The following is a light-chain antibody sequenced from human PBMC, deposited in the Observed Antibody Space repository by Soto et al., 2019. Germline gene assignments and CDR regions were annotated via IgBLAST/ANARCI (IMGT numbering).Light chain of an antibody. J-gene: IGKJ1*01. CDR1: QSVSSSY. CDR2: GAS. CDR3: QQYGSSPWT. Sequence: EIVLTQSPGTLSLSPGERATLSCRASQSVSSSYLAWYQQKPGQAPRLLIYGASSRAPGIPDRFSGSGSGTDFTLTISRLEPEDFAVYYCQQYGSSPWTFGQGTK. V-gene: IGKV3-20*01.